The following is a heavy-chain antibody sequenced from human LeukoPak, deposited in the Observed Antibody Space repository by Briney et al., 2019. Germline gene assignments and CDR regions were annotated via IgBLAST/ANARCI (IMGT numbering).Heavy chain of an antibody. CDR2: ISNSGDAT. CDR3: AKAPPYTKYFDY. D-gene: IGHD1-1*01. V-gene: IGHV3-23*01. Sequence: GGSLRLSCAGSGFIFSDYAMSWVRQAPGQGLEWVSTISNSGDATFYADAVKGRFTISRDNSKNTLYLQMYSLRAEDTAIYYCAKAPPYTKYFDYWGQGTLLTVSS. J-gene: IGHJ4*02. CDR1: GFIFSDYA.